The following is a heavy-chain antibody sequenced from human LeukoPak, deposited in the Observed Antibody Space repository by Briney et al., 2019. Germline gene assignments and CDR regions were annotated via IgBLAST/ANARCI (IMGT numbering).Heavy chain of an antibody. CDR2: IYYSGST. CDR1: GGSISSYY. CDR3: AREAAAGTVDY. Sequence: PETLSLTCTVSGGSISSYYWSWIRQPPGKGLEWIGYIYYSGSTNYNPSLKSRVTISVDTSKNQFSLKLSSVTAADTAVYYCAREAAAGTVDYWGQGTLVTVSS. V-gene: IGHV4-59*01. J-gene: IGHJ4*02. D-gene: IGHD6-13*01.